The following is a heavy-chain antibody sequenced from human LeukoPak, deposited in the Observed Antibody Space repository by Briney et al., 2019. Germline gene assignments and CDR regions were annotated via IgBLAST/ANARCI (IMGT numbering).Heavy chain of an antibody. V-gene: IGHV1-46*01. CDR3: ASQYCSGGSCYPETYYFDY. CDR2: INPSGGST. Sequence: GASVKVSCKASGYTFTSSYMHWVRQAPGQGLEWMGIINPSGGSTSYAQKFQGRVTMTRDTSTSTAYMELSSLRSEDTAVYYCASQYCSGGSCYPETYYFDYWGQGTLVTVSS. D-gene: IGHD2-15*01. J-gene: IGHJ4*02. CDR1: GYTFTSSY.